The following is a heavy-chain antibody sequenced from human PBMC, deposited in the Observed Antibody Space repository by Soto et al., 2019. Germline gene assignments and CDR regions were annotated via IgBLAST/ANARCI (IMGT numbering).Heavy chain of an antibody. CDR1: GYTFTSYG. CDR3: ARQVDSTMVPDY. D-gene: IGHD5-18*01. Sequence: GASVKVSFKASGYTFTSYGIHWVRQAPGQGLEWMGCIITYNGKTTHAQNLQGRVTMTTDTSTTTAYMELRSLRSDDTAVYYCARQVDSTMVPDYWGQGTLLTVSS. V-gene: IGHV1-18*01. J-gene: IGHJ4*02. CDR2: IITYNGKT.